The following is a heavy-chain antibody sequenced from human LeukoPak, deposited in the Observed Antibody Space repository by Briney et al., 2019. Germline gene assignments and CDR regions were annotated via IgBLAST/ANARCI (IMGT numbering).Heavy chain of an antibody. J-gene: IGHJ4*02. Sequence: PSETLSLTCAVYGESFSAYFWNWIRQAPGKPLEYIGEINHRGGSHYNPPLKTRVTLSVDTSKKQFSLKLTSVTAADTAVYFCARGSAFDGYCSAGACDAGYYDIWGQGTPVTVSS. CDR2: INHRGGS. CDR3: ARGSAFDGYCSAGACDAGYYDI. V-gene: IGHV4-34*01. CDR1: GESFSAYF. D-gene: IGHD2-15*01.